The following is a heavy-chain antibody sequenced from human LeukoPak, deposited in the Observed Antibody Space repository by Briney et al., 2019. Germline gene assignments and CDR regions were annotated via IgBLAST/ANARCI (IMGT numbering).Heavy chain of an antibody. Sequence: SETLSLTCAVYGGSFSGYYWSWIRQPPGKGLEWIGEINHSGSTNYNPSLKSRVTISVDTSKNQFSLKLSSVTAADTAVYYCARLDCSGGNCYSGGLGYMDVWGKGTTVTISS. CDR2: INHSGST. CDR3: ARLDCSGGNCYSGGLGYMDV. J-gene: IGHJ6*03. CDR1: GGSFSGYY. V-gene: IGHV4-34*01. D-gene: IGHD2-15*01.